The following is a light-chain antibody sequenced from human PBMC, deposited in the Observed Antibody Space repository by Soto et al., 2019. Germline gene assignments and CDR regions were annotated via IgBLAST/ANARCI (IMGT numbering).Light chain of an antibody. J-gene: IGKJ5*01. CDR2: ELS. CDR3: QQRSNWPPIT. V-gene: IGKV2-29*01. Sequence: DIVMTQTPLSLSVTPGQPASISCKSSQILLHSDGKTYLYWYLQKPGQSPQLLIYELSGRFSGVPDRFSGSGSGTDFTLTISSLEPEDFAVYYCQQRSNWPPITFGQGTRLEIK. CDR1: QILLHSDGKTY.